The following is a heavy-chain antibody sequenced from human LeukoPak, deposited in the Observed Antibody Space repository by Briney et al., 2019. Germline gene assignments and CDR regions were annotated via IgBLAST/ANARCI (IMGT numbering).Heavy chain of an antibody. D-gene: IGHD1-1*01. J-gene: IGHJ4*02. CDR3: ARSSELVIDY. Sequence: ASVKVSCKASGYTFTSYYMHWVRQAPGQGLEWMGIINPSGGSTSYAQKFQGRVTLTRDTSTSTVSMELSSLRSEDTAVYYCARSSELVIDYWGQGTLVTVSS. CDR2: INPSGGST. CDR1: GYTFTSYY. V-gene: IGHV1-46*01.